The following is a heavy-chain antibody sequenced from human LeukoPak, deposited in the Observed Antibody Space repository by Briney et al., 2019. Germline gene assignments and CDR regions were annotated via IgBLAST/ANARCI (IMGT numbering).Heavy chain of an antibody. CDR2: IIPIFGTA. D-gene: IGHD5-12*01. J-gene: IGHJ6*03. CDR1: GGTFSNYA. V-gene: IGHV1-69*13. CDR3: ATATIPVLYYYMDV. Sequence: SVKVSCKASGGTFSNYAISWVRQAPGQGLEWMGGIIPIFGTANYAQKFQGRVTITADESTSTAYMELSSLRSEDTAVYYCATATIPVLYYYMDVWGKGTTVTISS.